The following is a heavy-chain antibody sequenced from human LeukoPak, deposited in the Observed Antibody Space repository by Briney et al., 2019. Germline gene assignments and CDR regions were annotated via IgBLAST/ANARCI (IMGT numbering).Heavy chain of an antibody. J-gene: IGHJ4*02. CDR1: GFTFDYYT. CDR2: ISMDGVNT. D-gene: IGHD5-18*01. CDR3: VKGRRRGYAYGTLES. V-gene: IGHV3-43*01. Sequence: GGSLRLSCAASGFTFDYYTMYWVRQGPEKGLEWVSLISMDGVNTFYADSVKGRFTISRDNNRNSLYLQMNGLRTDDTGLYYCVKGRRRGYAYGTLESWGQGTLVTVSS.